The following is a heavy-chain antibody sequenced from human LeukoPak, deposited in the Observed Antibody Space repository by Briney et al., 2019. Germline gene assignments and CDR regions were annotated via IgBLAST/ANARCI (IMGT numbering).Heavy chain of an antibody. CDR3: ARGNPPSSYYYYYGMDV. Sequence: ASVKVSCKASGGTFSSYAISWVRQAPGQGLEWMGGIIPTFGTANYAQKFQGRVTITADKSTSTAYMELSSLRSEDTAVYYCARGNPPSSYYYYYGMDVWGKGTTVTVSS. V-gene: IGHV1-69*06. J-gene: IGHJ6*04. CDR2: IIPTFGTA. CDR1: GGTFSSYA.